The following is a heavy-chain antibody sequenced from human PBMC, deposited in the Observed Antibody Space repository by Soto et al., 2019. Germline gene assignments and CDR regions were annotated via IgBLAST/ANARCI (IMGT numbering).Heavy chain of an antibody. Sequence: PGGSLRLSCVGSGFSFSSYTMYWVRQAPGKGLEWISEISSRSTTMYYADSVKGRFTISRDNAKNSLYLQMNSLRDEDTAVYYCARDGGSFYYYGMDVWGQGTTVT. CDR1: GFSFSSYT. V-gene: IGHV3-48*02. CDR3: ARDGGSFYYYGMDV. D-gene: IGHD3-10*01. J-gene: IGHJ6*02. CDR2: ISSRSTTM.